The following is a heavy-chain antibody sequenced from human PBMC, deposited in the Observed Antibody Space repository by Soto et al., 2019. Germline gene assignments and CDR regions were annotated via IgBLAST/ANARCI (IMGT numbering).Heavy chain of an antibody. D-gene: IGHD1-1*01. J-gene: IGHJ4*01. CDR3: ARGRYGDY. CDR1: GYAFTTYG. Sequence: QVHLVQSGAEVKKPGASVKVSCKGSGYAFTTYGITWVRQAPGQGLEWMGWISAHNGNTNSAQKLQGRVTVTRDTSTSTAYMELRSLRSDDTDVYYFARGRYGDYWGHGALVTVSS. V-gene: IGHV1-18*01. CDR2: ISAHNGNT.